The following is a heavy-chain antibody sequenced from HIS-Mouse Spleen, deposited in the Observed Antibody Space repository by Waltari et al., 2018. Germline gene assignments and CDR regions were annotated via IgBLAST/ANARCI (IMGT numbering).Heavy chain of an antibody. D-gene: IGHD2-21*01. CDR2: ISYDGSNK. J-gene: IGHJ3*02. V-gene: IGHV3-30-3*01. CDR1: GFNFSSFA. Sequence: QVQLVESGGGVVQPGRSLRLSCAASGFNFSSFAMPWVRQAPGKWLEWVAVISYDGSNKYYADSVKGRFTISRDNSKNTLYLQMNSLRAEDTAVYYCARALIGDYYDNWGQGTMVTVSS. CDR3: ARALIGDYYDN.